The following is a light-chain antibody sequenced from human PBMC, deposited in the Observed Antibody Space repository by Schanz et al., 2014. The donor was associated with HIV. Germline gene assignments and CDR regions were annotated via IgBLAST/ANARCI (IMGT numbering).Light chain of an antibody. J-gene: IGKJ5*01. V-gene: IGKV1-5*03. Sequence: DIQITQSPSTVSASVGDRVTVTCRASQSVGNGLAWFQQKPGKAPKLLLYRTSSLESGVPSRFSGSGSGTEFTLTITSLQPEDFATYYCLQHNAYPLTFGQGTRLDI. CDR2: RTS. CDR1: QSVGNG. CDR3: LQHNAYPLT.